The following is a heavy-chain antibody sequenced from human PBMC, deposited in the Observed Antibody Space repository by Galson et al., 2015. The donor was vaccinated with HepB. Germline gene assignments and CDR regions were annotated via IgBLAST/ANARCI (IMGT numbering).Heavy chain of an antibody. CDR3: AKVYRVGDFGLGYFDL. V-gene: IGHV3-23*01. D-gene: IGHD4-17*01. CDR2: IIGSGGIT. Sequence: SLRLSCAASGFTFSSYVMSWVRQAPGKGLEWVSAIIGSGGITSYADSVKGRFTISRDNSKNTLYLQMNSLRADDTAVYYCAKVYRVGDFGLGYFDLWGRGTLVTVSS. J-gene: IGHJ2*01. CDR1: GFTFSSYV.